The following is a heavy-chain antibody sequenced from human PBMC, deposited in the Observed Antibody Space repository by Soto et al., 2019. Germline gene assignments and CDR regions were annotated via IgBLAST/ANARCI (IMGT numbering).Heavy chain of an antibody. V-gene: IGHV3-74*01. Sequence: EVQLVESGGGLVQPGGSLRLSCAASGFTFSSYWMHWVRQAPGKGLVWVSRINSDGSSTSYADSVKGRFTISRDNAKNTLYLQMNSQGAEDTAVYYCVRTSLVVAAATREDYWGQGTLVTVSS. J-gene: IGHJ4*02. D-gene: IGHD2-15*01. CDR2: INSDGSST. CDR3: VRTSLVVAAATREDY. CDR1: GFTFSSYW.